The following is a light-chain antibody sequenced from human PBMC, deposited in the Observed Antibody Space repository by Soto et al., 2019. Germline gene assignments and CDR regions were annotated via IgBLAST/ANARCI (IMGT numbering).Light chain of an antibody. J-gene: IGLJ1*01. CDR2: EVD. Sequence: QSVLTQPPSASGSPGQSVTISCTGTSSDVGAYKYVSWYQQHPGKAPKLMIYEVDKRPSGVPDRFSGSKSGNTASLTVSGLQAEDEADYYCSSYVGATTYVFGTGTKVTVL. CDR1: SSDVGAYKY. CDR3: SSYVGATTYV. V-gene: IGLV2-8*01.